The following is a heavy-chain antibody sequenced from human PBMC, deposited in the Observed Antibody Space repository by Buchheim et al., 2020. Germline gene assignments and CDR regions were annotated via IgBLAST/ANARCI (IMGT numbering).Heavy chain of an antibody. J-gene: IGHJ4*02. V-gene: IGHV3-74*01. CDR2: IDTDGSST. CDR3: ASAAMMTTGSF. CDR1: GFTFSTYR. D-gene: IGHD2-2*01. Sequence: ELHLVESGGGLVEPGGSLRLSCAASGFTFSTYRMHWVRQPPGKGLVWVSRIDTDGSSTNYADSVKGRFTISRDNAKNTLYLQMNSLRAEETAVYYCASAAMMTTGSFWGQGTL.